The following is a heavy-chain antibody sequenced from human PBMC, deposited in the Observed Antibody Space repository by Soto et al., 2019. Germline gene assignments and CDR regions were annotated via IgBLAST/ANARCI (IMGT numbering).Heavy chain of an antibody. CDR3: ARDAVYVTKMVYVSPIDY. J-gene: IGHJ4*02. Sequence: QVQLVESGGGVVQPGRSLRLSCAASGFMFRNHAMHWVRQAPGKGLDWVSVISFDGANEFYADSVKGRFTISRDNSKNTLYLQMNSLRAEDTAVYYCARDAVYVTKMVYVSPIDYWGQGTLVTVSS. V-gene: IGHV3-30-3*01. CDR1: GFMFRNHA. D-gene: IGHD2-8*01. CDR2: ISFDGANE.